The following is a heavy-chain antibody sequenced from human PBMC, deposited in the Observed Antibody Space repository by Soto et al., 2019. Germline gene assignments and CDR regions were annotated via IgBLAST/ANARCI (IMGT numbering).Heavy chain of an antibody. J-gene: IGHJ4*02. CDR1: VFTFISYA. Sequence: QPGGSLRLSCAASVFTFISYAMHWVRQAPGKGLEWVAVISYDGSNKYYADSVKGRFTISRDNSKNTLYLQMNSLRAEDTAVYYCARDPVGATGRWLGTFDYWGQGTLVTVSS. D-gene: IGHD1-26*01. CDR2: ISYDGSNK. CDR3: ARDPVGATGRWLGTFDY. V-gene: IGHV3-30-3*01.